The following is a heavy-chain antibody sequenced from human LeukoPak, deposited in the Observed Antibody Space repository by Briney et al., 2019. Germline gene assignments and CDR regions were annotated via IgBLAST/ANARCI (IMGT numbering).Heavy chain of an antibody. CDR3: ARDRLRTGATDY. J-gene: IGHJ4*02. Sequence: KTSETLSLTCAVYGGSFSGYYWSWIRQPPGKGLEWIGEINHSGSTNYNPSLKSRVTISVDTSKNQFSLKLGSVTAADTAVYYCARDRLRTGATDYWGQGTLVTVSS. V-gene: IGHV4-34*01. CDR1: GGSFSGYY. D-gene: IGHD1-26*01. CDR2: INHSGST.